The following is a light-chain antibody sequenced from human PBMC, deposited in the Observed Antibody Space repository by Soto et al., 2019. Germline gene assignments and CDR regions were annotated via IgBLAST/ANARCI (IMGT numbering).Light chain of an antibody. J-gene: IGKJ4*01. V-gene: IGKV3-11*01. CDR1: QSVSSY. CDR3: QQRSNWPLT. Sequence: ETVLTQSPATLSLSPGERATRSCRASQSVSSYLGWYQQKPGQAPRLLIYDASNRATGIPARFSGSGSGTDFTLTISSLEPADFAVYYCQQRSNWPLTFGGGTKVDIK. CDR2: DAS.